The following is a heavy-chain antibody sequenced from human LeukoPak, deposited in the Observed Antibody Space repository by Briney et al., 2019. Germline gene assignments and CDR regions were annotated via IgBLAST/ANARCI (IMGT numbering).Heavy chain of an antibody. V-gene: IGHV3-21*01. D-gene: IGHD1-1*01. CDR3: ARGGTGTTSFLDY. CDR2: ISSSSSYI. CDR1: GFTFSSYS. J-gene: IGHJ4*02. Sequence: PGGSLRLSCAASGFTFSSYSMNWVRQAPGRGLEWVSSISSSSSYIYYADSVKGRFTISRDNVKNSLYLQMNSLRAEDTAVYYCARGGTGTTSFLDYWGQGTLVTVSS.